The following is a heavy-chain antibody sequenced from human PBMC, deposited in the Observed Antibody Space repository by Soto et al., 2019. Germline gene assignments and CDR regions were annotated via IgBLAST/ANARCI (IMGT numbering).Heavy chain of an antibody. CDR1: GGSISSSSYY. J-gene: IGHJ4*02. V-gene: IGHV4-39*01. Sequence: QLQLQESGPGLVKPSETLSLTCTVSGGSISSSSYYWGWIRQPPGKGLEWIGSIYYSGSTYYNPSLKSRVTISVDTSKNQFSLKLSSVTAADTAVYYCVRHNEGQQLAWVDYWGQGTLVTVSS. D-gene: IGHD6-13*01. CDR3: VRHNEGQQLAWVDY. CDR2: IYYSGST.